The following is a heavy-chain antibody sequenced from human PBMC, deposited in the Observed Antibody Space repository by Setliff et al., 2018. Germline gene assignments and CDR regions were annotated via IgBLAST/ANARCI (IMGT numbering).Heavy chain of an antibody. CDR2: INHGGST. CDR1: GGSFSDYY. Sequence: SETLSLTCGASGGSFSDYYWSWIRQTPGKGLEWIGEINHGGSTKCNPSLKSRVTLSVDTPKNQFSLELTSVTAADAAVYYCARAFIVAPTLFFRRRKGNYMDVWGKGTTVTVSS. V-gene: IGHV4-34*01. CDR3: ARAFIVAPTLFFRRRKGNYMDV. D-gene: IGHD2-21*01. J-gene: IGHJ6*03.